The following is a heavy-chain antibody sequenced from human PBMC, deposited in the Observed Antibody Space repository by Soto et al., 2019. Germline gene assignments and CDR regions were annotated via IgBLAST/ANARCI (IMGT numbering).Heavy chain of an antibody. CDR1: GYTFTSYG. J-gene: IGHJ4*02. CDR2: ISAYNGNT. Sequence: ASVKVSCKASGYTFTSYGISWVRQAPGQGLEWMGWISAYNGNTNYAQKLQGRVTMTTDTSTSTAYMELRSLRSEDTAVYYCAREYGDYGSYYFDYWGQGTLVTVSS. CDR3: AREYGDYGSYYFDY. V-gene: IGHV1-18*01. D-gene: IGHD4-17*01.